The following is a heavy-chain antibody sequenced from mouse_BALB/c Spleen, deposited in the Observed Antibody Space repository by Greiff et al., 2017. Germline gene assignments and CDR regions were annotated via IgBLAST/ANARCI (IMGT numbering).Heavy chain of an antibody. J-gene: IGHJ2*01. V-gene: IGHV14-3*02. CDR3: ARKGVITTVGFDY. D-gene: IGHD1-1*01. CDR2: IDPANGNT. Sequence: VQLQQSGAELVKPGASVKLSCTASGFNIKDTYMHWVKQRPEQGLEWIGRIDPANGNTKYDPKFQGKATITADTSSNTAYLQLSSLTSEDTAVYYCARKGVITTVGFDYWGQGTTLTVSS. CDR1: GFNIKDTY.